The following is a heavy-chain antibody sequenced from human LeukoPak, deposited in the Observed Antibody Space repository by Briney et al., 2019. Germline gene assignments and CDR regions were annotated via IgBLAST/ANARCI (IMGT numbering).Heavy chain of an antibody. J-gene: IGHJ3*02. CDR3: AREFAVYYDSSGYSGSNAFDI. CDR1: GYTFTDYY. Sequence: SVKVSCKASGYTFTDYYVNWVRQAPGQGLEWMGGIIPIFGTANYAQKFQGRVTITADESTGTAYMELSSLRSEDTAVYYCAREFAVYYDSSGYSGSNAFDIWGQGTMVTVSS. V-gene: IGHV1-69*13. CDR2: IIPIFGTA. D-gene: IGHD3-22*01.